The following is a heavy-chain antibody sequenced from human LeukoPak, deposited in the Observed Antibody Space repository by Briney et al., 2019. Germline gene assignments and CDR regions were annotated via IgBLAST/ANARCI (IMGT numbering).Heavy chain of an antibody. CDR3: ARAPMVRGVTYYYYYYYMDV. CDR2: ISSSGSTI. V-gene: IGHV3-48*03. D-gene: IGHD3-10*01. Sequence: PGGSLRLSCAASGFTFSSYEMNWVRQAPGKGLEWVSYISSSGSTIYYADSVKGRFTISRDNAKNSLYLQMNSLRAEDTAVYYCARAPMVRGVTYYYYYYYMDVWGKGTTVTISS. CDR1: GFTFSSYE. J-gene: IGHJ6*03.